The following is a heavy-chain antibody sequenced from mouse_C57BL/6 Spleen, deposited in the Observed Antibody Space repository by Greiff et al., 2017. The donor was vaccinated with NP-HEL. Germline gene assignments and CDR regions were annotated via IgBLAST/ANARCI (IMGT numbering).Heavy chain of an antibody. D-gene: IGHD3-2*02. Sequence: DVQLVESGGDLVKPGGSLKLSCAASGFTFSSYGMSWVRQTPDKRLEWVATISSGGSYTYYPDSVKGRFTISRDNAKNTLYLQMSSLKSEDTAMYYCARRGSSGYDYAMDYWGQGTSVTVSS. CDR1: GFTFSSYG. CDR3: ARRGSSGYDYAMDY. J-gene: IGHJ4*01. V-gene: IGHV5-6*02. CDR2: ISSGGSYT.